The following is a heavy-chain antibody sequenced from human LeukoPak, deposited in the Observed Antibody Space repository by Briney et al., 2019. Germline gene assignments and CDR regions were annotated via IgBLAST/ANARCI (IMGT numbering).Heavy chain of an antibody. J-gene: IGHJ4*02. Sequence: KSSGTLSLTCTVSGGSFSPDYWSWIRQPAGQGLEWIGRIYTSGSTNYNPSLKSRATMSVDTSKNQISLKLTSVTAADTAVYYCARDRFSGSFSGFDYWGQGALVTVSP. CDR2: IYTSGST. D-gene: IGHD1-26*01. V-gene: IGHV4-4*07. CDR3: ARDRFSGSFSGFDY. CDR1: GGSFSPDY.